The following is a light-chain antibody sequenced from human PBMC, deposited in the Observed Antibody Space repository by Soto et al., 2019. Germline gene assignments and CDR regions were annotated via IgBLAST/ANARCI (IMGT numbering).Light chain of an antibody. Sequence: DIQMTQSPSSLSTSVGDRVTITCRASQGISNYLAWYQRKPGHVPKLLIYAASTLQSGVPSRFSGSGSGTDFTLTISSLQTEDVATYYCQRYDSAPYTFGQGTKLEIK. CDR2: AAS. CDR3: QRYDSAPYT. V-gene: IGKV1-27*01. CDR1: QGISNY. J-gene: IGKJ2*01.